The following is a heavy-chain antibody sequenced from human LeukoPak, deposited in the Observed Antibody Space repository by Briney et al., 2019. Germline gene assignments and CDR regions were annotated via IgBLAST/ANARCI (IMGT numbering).Heavy chain of an antibody. CDR3: ARGSITMVRGVRNSVYGMDV. V-gene: IGHV1-2*02. Sequence: ASVKVSCKASGYTFTGYYMHWVRQAPGQGLEWMGWINPNSGGTNYAQKFQGRVTMTRDTSTSTVYMELSSLRSEDTAVYYCARGSITMVRGVRNSVYGMDVWGQGTTVTVSS. CDR1: GYTFTGYY. J-gene: IGHJ6*02. D-gene: IGHD3-10*01. CDR2: INPNSGGT.